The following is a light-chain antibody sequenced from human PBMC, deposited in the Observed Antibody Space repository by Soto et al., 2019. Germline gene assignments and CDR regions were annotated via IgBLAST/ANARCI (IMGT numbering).Light chain of an antibody. J-gene: IGKJ1*01. CDR1: QTISSW. CDR3: QQRYSSPQT. V-gene: IGKV1-5*03. CDR2: KAS. Sequence: DIQMTQSPSTLSGSVGDRVTITCRASQTISSWLAWYQQKPGKDPKLLIYKASTLKSGVPSRFSGSGSGTDFNLTISSLQTEDFAIYYCQQRYSSPQTFGQGTKVDIK.